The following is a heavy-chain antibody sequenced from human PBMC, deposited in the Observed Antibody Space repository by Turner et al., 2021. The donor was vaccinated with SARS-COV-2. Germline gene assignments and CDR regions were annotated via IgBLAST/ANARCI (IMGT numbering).Heavy chain of an antibody. V-gene: IGHV1-46*03. D-gene: IGHD1-26*01. J-gene: IGHJ4*02. CDR2: INGRGDVT. CDR3: ARGDVVGADSDF. CDR1: GYIFTNYY. Sequence: QVQLLQSGAEVKKPGASVKVSCKASGYIFTNYYMHWVRQAPGQGLEWMGIINGRGDVTGYAEKFQGRVTMTTDTSTRTVYMKVKSLRSDDTAVYFCARGDVVGADSDFWGQGTLVTVSP.